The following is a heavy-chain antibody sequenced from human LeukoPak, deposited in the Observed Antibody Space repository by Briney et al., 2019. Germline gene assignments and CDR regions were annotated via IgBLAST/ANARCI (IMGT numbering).Heavy chain of an antibody. CDR1: GYTFTSYD. D-gene: IGHD1/OR15-1a*01. V-gene: IGHV1-8*01. J-gene: IGHJ6*03. Sequence: GASVKVSCKASGYTFTSYDINWVRQATGQGLEWMGWMNPNSGNTGYAAKFQGRVTMTMNTSTSTAYMELSSLKSEDTAMYYCARGKQCYHYYHMDVWDTGTTVTVSS. CDR2: MNPNSGNT. CDR3: ARGKQCYHYYHMDV.